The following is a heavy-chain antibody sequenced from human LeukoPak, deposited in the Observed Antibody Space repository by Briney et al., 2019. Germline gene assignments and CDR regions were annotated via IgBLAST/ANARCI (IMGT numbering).Heavy chain of an antibody. Sequence: SETLSLTCSVSGDSIYWSWVRQSPGKGLQWIGTVFSGGATSYSPSLASRVTMSLDKSKSHFSLRLSSVTAADTAIYYCAIVTSHPRYFDRWGQGTLVTVSS. CDR3: AIVTSHPRYFDR. J-gene: IGHJ4*02. CDR2: VFSGGAT. D-gene: IGHD3-9*01. V-gene: IGHV4-59*01. CDR1: GDSIY.